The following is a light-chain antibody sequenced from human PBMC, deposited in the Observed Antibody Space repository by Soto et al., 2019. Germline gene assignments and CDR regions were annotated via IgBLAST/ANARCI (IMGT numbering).Light chain of an antibody. V-gene: IGKV3-15*01. J-gene: IGKJ2*01. Sequence: ALTQSPDALSVSPGETVTLSSTANLNIGNKLAWYQQKPGQAPRLLIYDASTRATGIPDRFSGSGSGTDFSLTIGSLRSDDFGVYYCQQYIHWPRTFGLGANLEI. CDR2: DAS. CDR1: LNIGNK. CDR3: QQYIHWPRT.